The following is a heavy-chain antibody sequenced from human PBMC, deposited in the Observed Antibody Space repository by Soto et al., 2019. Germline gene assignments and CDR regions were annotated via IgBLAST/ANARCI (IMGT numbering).Heavy chain of an antibody. CDR2: MNPSSGNT. Sequence: QVQLVQSGAEVKKPGASVKVSCKASGYTFTNYDINWVRQATGQGLEWMGWMNPSSGNTGYLQKFQGRVTMTRNTSTSTAYMELTSLTSDDTAVYYCARTRLCGGDCYSAYYFDFWGQGALVTVSS. V-gene: IGHV1-8*01. CDR3: ARTRLCGGDCYSAYYFDF. CDR1: GYTFTNYD. J-gene: IGHJ4*02. D-gene: IGHD2-21*02.